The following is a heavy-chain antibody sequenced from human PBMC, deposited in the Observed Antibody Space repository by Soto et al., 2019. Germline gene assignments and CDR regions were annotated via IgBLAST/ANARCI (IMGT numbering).Heavy chain of an antibody. CDR1: GYTFTSYA. CDR2: INAGNGNT. D-gene: IGHD2-15*01. J-gene: IGHJ4*02. Sequence: QVQLVQSGAEEKKPGASVKVSCKASGYTFTSYAMHWVRQAPGQRLEWMGWINAGNGNTKYSQKLQGTVTITRDTSASTAYMELNSLRSEDTAVYYCARGVAPYYFDYWGQGTLVTVSS. CDR3: ARGVAPYYFDY. V-gene: IGHV1-3*05.